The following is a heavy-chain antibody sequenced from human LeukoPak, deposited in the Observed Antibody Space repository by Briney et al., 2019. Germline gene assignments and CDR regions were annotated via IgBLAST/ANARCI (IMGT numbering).Heavy chain of an antibody. CDR2: IYSGGST. D-gene: IGHD4-17*01. J-gene: IGHJ4*02. V-gene: IGHV3-53*01. CDR3: ARMDDYGDYGKVFFDY. CDR1: GFTVSSNY. Sequence: GGSLRLSCAASGFTVSSNYMSWVRQAPGKGLEWVSVIYSGGSTYYADSVKGRFTISRDNSKNTLYLQMNSLRAEDTAVYYCARMDDYGDYGKVFFDYWGQGTLVTVSS.